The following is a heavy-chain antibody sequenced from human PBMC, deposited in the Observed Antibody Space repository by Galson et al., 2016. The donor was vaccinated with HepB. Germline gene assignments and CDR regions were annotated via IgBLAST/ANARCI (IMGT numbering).Heavy chain of an antibody. CDR1: GITFSNYG. J-gene: IGHJ4*02. V-gene: IGHV3-30*02. D-gene: IGHD5-18*01. Sequence: SLRLSCAASGITFSNYGMHWVRQAPGKGLEWVALIWNDGSNKYYADSVKGRFTISRDNSKNTLYVQMNSLRAEDTAVYYCAKSVGIQLWLDHAFDIWGQGTLVTVST. CDR2: IWNDGSNK. CDR3: AKSVGIQLWLDHAFDI.